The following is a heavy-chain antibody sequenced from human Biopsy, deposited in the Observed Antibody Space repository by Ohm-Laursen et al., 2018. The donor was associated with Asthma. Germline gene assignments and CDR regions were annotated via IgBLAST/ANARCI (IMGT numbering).Heavy chain of an antibody. J-gene: IGHJ4*02. Sequence: SLRLSCTAFGFTFSNYGMHWVRQAPGKGLDGVAVISFDGSNKNYTDSVKGRFTISRDNSRNTLHLQMNSLRAEDTAVYYCAKDVFPGWELRRGPDYWGQGTLVTVSS. V-gene: IGHV3-30*18. CDR3: AKDVFPGWELRRGPDY. D-gene: IGHD1-26*01. CDR1: GFTFSNYG. CDR2: ISFDGSNK.